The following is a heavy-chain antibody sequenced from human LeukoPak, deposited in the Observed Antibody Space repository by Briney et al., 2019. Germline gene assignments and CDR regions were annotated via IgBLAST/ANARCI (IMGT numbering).Heavy chain of an antibody. Sequence: GGSLRLSCAASGFTFSSYSMNWVRQAPGKGLEWVSSISSSYIYYADSVKGRFTISRDNAKNSLYLQMNSLRAEDTAVYYCARDPQFRNWFDPSRQGTLVTVSS. J-gene: IGHJ5*02. CDR2: ISSSYI. CDR1: GFTFSSYS. CDR3: ARDPQFRNWFDP. V-gene: IGHV3-21*01.